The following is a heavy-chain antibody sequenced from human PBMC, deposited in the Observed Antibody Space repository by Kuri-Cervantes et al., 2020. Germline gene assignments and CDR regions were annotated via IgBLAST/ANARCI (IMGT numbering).Heavy chain of an antibody. D-gene: IGHD3-10*01. CDR3: AREGQMVRGRIDY. CDR2: ISAYNGDT. CDR1: GYTFTYRY. J-gene: IGHJ4*02. Sequence: ASVKVSCKASGYTFTYRYLHWVRQAPGQALEWMGWISAYNGDTNYAQKLQGRVTMTTDTSTSTAYMELRSLRSDDTAMYYCAREGQMVRGRIDYWGQGTLVTVSS. V-gene: IGHV1-18*04.